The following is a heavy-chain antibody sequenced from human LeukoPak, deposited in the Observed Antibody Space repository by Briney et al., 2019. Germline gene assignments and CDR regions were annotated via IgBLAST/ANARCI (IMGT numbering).Heavy chain of an antibody. D-gene: IGHD2-15*01. J-gene: IGHJ3*02. V-gene: IGHV3-23*01. Sequence: GGSLRLSCAASGFTFSNYAMSWVRQAPVKGLEWVSAISHSGDTIYYADPVKGRFTISRDNSQNTLYLQMNSLRAEDTAVYYCAKDVGDHSFDIWGQGTMVTVSS. CDR1: GFTFSNYA. CDR3: AKDVGDHSFDI. CDR2: ISHSGDTI.